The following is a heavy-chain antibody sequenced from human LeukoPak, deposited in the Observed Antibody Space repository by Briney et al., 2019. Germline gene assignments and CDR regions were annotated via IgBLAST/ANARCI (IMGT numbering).Heavy chain of an antibody. J-gene: IGHJ6*02. V-gene: IGHV3-23*01. CDR2: ISGSGGST. CDR3: ARETRYYGMDV. Sequence: GGSLRLSCAASGFTLSSYAMSWVRQAPGKGLEWVSGISGSGGSTSYADSVKGRFTISRDNAKNTLYLQMNSLRAEDTAVYYCARETRYYGMDVWGQGTTVTVSS. CDR1: GFTLSSYA.